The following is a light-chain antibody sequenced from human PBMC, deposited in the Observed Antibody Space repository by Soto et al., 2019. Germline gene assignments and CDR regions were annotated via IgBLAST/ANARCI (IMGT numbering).Light chain of an antibody. V-gene: IGLV2-23*02. CDR1: SSNVGSYNF. Sequence: QSVLTQPASVSGSRGQSMTISCTGTSSNVGSYNFVSWYRQYPGKAPELIIYEVSQRPSTFFNRFSGSKSGNTASLTVSGLQSDDEADYYCCSYAGNNTLVFGGGTMVTVL. CDR3: CSYAGNNTLV. CDR2: EVS. J-gene: IGLJ3*02.